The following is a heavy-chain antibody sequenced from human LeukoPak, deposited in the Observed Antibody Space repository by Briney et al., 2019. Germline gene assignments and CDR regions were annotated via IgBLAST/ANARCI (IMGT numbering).Heavy chain of an antibody. V-gene: IGHV3-66*01. Sequence: GGSLRLSCAASGFTVSSNYMSWVRQAPGKGLEWVSVIYSGGSTYYADSVKGRFTISRDNSKNTLYLQMNSLRAEDTAVYYCARDRVSIEMATTRRNPLYYYYGMDVWGQGTTVTVSS. CDR1: GFTVSSNY. CDR2: IYSGGST. CDR3: ARDRVSIEMATTRRNPLYYYYGMDV. D-gene: IGHD5-24*01. J-gene: IGHJ6*02.